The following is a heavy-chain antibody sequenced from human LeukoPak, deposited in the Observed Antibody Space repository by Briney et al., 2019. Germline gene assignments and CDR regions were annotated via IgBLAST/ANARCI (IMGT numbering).Heavy chain of an antibody. J-gene: IGHJ4*02. CDR3: AREGVAGYFDY. CDR1: GGSIRSSYYY. V-gene: IGHV4-31*03. D-gene: IGHD6-19*01. CDR2: IYYSGST. Sequence: SETLSLTCTVSGGSIRSSYYYWSWIRQHPGKGLEWIGYIYYSGSTYYNPSLKSRVTISVDTSKNQFSLKLSSVTAADTAVYYCAREGVAGYFDYWGQGTLVTVSS.